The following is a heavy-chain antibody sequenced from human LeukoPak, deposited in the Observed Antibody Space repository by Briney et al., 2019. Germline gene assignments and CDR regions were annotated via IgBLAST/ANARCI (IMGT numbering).Heavy chain of an antibody. J-gene: IGHJ4*02. CDR2: ISYDGSNK. Sequence: PGGSLRLSCAASGFTFSSYGMHWVRQAPGKGLEWVAVISYDGSNKYYADSVKGRFTISRDNSKNTLYLQMNSLRAEDTAVYYCAKRGSSSGSDYWGQGTLVTVSS. CDR3: AKRGSSSGSDY. V-gene: IGHV3-30*18. D-gene: IGHD6-6*01. CDR1: GFTFSSYG.